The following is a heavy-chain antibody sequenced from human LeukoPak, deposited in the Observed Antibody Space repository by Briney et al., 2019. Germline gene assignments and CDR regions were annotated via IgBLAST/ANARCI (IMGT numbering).Heavy chain of an antibody. Sequence: SQTLSLTCAISGDSVSSNSAAWNWIRQSPSRGLEWLGRTYYRSKWSNDYGVSVKSRITINADTSKNQFSLQLNSVTPEDTAVYYCASIAAVGYDAFDIWGQGTMVTVSS. CDR1: GDSVSSNSAA. CDR3: ASIAAVGYDAFDI. V-gene: IGHV6-1*01. J-gene: IGHJ3*02. CDR2: TYYRSKWSN. D-gene: IGHD6-13*01.